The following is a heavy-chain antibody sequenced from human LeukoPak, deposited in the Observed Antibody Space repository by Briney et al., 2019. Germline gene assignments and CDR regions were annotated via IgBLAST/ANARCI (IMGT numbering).Heavy chain of an antibody. V-gene: IGHV3-21*01. CDR1: GFTFSSYS. Sequence: PGGSLRLSCAASGFTFSSYSMNWVRQAPGKGLEWVSSISSSSSYMYYADSVKGRFTISRDNAKNSLYLQMNSLRAEDTAVYYCARVITGTTSYGMDVWGQGTTVTVSS. D-gene: IGHD1-7*01. CDR3: ARVITGTTSYGMDV. CDR2: ISSSSSYM. J-gene: IGHJ6*02.